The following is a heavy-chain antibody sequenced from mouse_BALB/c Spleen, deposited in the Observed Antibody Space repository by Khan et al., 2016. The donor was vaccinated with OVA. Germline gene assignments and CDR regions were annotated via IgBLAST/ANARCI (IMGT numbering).Heavy chain of an antibody. CDR1: GDSITSGY. Sequence: EVQLQESGPSLVKPSQTLSLTCSVTGDSITSGYWNWIRKFPENKLEYMGYIIYTGYTYYNQSLQSRISITRHTSKNQYYLQLNSVTDEDTATYYCARSTYRYAFVYWGQGTLVTVSA. V-gene: IGHV3-8*02. J-gene: IGHJ3*01. D-gene: IGHD2-12*01. CDR3: ARSTYRYAFVY. CDR2: IIYTGYT.